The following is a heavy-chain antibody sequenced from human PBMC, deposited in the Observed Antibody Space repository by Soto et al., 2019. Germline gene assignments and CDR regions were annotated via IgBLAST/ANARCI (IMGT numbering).Heavy chain of an antibody. V-gene: IGHV1-69*13. D-gene: IGHD2-8*02. J-gene: IGHJ6*02. CDR3: ATSVGIAPTGEDGMDV. Sequence: SVKVSCKASGCTVSIYGFSWVRQAPGQGPEWIGGIIPILTTPNYAQKFQGRVTIVADESTTTVYMELSSLKFEDTAVYYCATSVGIAPTGEDGMDVWGQGTSVTVSS. CDR1: GCTVSIYG. CDR2: IIPILTTP.